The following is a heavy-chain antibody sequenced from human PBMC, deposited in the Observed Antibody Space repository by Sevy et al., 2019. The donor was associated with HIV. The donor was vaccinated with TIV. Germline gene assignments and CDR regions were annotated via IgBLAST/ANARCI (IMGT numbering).Heavy chain of an antibody. CDR2: IKQDGSGR. Sequence: GGSLRLSCAASGFTFSSYWMSWIRQAPGKGLEWVAYIKQDGSGRYYVDSVKGRFTISRDNATNSLYLQMNSLRAEDTAVYYCARLNSDYYDSSGYFDIWGQGTMVTVSS. CDR3: ARLNSDYYDSSGYFDI. V-gene: IGHV3-7*01. J-gene: IGHJ3*02. CDR1: GFTFSSYW. D-gene: IGHD3-22*01.